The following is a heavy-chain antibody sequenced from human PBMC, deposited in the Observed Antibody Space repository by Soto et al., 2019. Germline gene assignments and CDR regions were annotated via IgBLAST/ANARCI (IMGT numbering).Heavy chain of an antibody. D-gene: IGHD2-15*01. CDR1: GGSISSFC. V-gene: IGHV4-59*01. J-gene: IGHJ4*02. CDR2: IYYSGST. CDR3: ARGARRLLNYYLDY. Sequence: PSETLSLTCTVSGGSISSFCGSWLRPPPGKGLEWIGYIYYSGSTNYNPSLKSRVTISVDTPKNQFSLKLSSVTAADTAVYYSARGARRLLNYYLDYWGRGTLVTVSS.